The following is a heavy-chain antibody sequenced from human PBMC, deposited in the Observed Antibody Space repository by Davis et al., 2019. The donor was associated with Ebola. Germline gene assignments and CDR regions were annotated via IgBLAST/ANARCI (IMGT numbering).Heavy chain of an antibody. V-gene: IGHV4-4*02. CDR1: GGSISSSNW. D-gene: IGHD4-17*01. CDR3: ARVMTTVTNGWFDP. J-gene: IGHJ5*02. Sequence: MPSETLTLTCAVSGGSISSSNWWSWLRQPPGKGLEWIGEIYHSGSTNYNPSLKSRVTISVDTSKNQFSLKLSSVTAADTAVYYCARVMTTVTNGWFDPWGQGTLVTVSS. CDR2: IYHSGST.